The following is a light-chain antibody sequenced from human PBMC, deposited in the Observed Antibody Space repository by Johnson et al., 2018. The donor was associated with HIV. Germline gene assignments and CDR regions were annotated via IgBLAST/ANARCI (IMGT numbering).Light chain of an antibody. J-gene: IGLJ1*01. CDR3: GTWDSSLSAGV. CDR1: SSNIGNNY. Sequence: QSVLTQPPSVSAAPGKKVTISCSGSSSNIGNNYVSWYQQLPGTAPKLLIYDNNQRPSGIPDRFSGSKSGTSATLGITGLQTGAEADYYCGTWDSSLSAGVVGTGTKVPVL. CDR2: DNN. V-gene: IGLV1-51*01.